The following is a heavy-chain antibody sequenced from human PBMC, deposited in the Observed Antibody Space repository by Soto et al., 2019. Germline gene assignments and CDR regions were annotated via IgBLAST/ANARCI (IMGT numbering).Heavy chain of an antibody. Sequence: QVQLVESGGGVVQPGRTLRLSCAASGFTFNTYGMHWVRQAPGKGLEWVAVISFDEKIQYYADSVKGRFTISRDNSKNTMSLQMDSLRPEDTAVYYCAKVAERSMITFGGVIADGGQGTLVTVSS. CDR1: GFTFNTYG. D-gene: IGHD3-16*01. CDR3: AKVAERSMITFGGVIAD. J-gene: IGHJ4*02. V-gene: IGHV3-30*18. CDR2: ISFDEKIQ.